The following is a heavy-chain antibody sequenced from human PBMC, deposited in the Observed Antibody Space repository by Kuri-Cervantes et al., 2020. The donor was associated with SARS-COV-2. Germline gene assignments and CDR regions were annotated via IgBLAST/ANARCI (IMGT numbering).Heavy chain of an antibody. V-gene: IGHV3-33*01. D-gene: IGHD6-13*01. CDR1: GFTFSSYG. J-gene: IGHJ4*02. Sequence: GSLRLSCAASGFTFSSYGIHWVRQAPGKGLEWVGGVMYDGSNKYYADSAKGRFTISRDNSKNTLYLQINSLRAEETAVYYCARDSSITPRDFDYWGQGTLVTVSS. CDR2: VMYDGSNK. CDR3: ARDSSITPRDFDY.